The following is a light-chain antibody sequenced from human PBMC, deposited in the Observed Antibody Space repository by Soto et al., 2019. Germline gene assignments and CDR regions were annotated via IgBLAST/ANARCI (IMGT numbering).Light chain of an antibody. CDR3: QQYNNWPPLT. Sequence: EIVLTQSPGTLSLSPGERATLSCRASQSVSSSYLGWYQQKPGQAPRLLIYGASSRASGIPDRFSGSGSGTEFTLTISSLQSEDFAVYYCQQYNNWPPLTFGGGTKVEIK. CDR1: QSVSSSY. J-gene: IGKJ4*01. V-gene: IGKV3-20*01. CDR2: GAS.